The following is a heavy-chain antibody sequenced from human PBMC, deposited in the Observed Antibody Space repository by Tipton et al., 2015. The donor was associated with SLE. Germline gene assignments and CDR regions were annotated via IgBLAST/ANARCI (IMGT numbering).Heavy chain of an antibody. V-gene: IGHV4-4*08. CDR2: IHTSGST. D-gene: IGHD3-9*01. CDR3: ARLTPLYYLGRPGYYYHPVDI. CDR1: GASIINSY. J-gene: IGHJ3*02. Sequence: GLVKPSETLSLTCTVSGASIINSYWSWIRQSPEKGLEYIGYIHTSGSTDYNPSLKSRVTLSVDAPKNRFSLRLSSVTAVDTAIYYCARLTPLYYLGRPGYYYHPVDIWGQGTMVTVSS.